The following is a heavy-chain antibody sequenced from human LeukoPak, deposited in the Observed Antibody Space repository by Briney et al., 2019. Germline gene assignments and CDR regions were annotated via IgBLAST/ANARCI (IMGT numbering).Heavy chain of an antibody. D-gene: IGHD6-13*01. CDR1: GGSFSGYY. CDR3: ARGRRYSSRWYPTGGFDY. V-gene: IGHV4-34*01. Sequence: SETLSLTCAVDGGSFSGYYWSWIRQPPGKGLEWIGEINHSGSTNYNPSLKSRVTIPVDTSKNQFSLKLSSVTAADTAVYYCARGRRYSSRWYPTGGFDYWGQGTLVTVSS. J-gene: IGHJ4*02. CDR2: INHSGST.